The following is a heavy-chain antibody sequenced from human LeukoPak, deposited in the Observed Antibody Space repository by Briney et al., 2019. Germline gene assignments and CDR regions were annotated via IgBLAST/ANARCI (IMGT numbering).Heavy chain of an antibody. J-gene: IGHJ3*02. CDR1: GFTFSNYW. V-gene: IGHV3-7*01. CDR2: IKQDGSEK. CDR3: LITMIVVVRYDAFDI. D-gene: IGHD3-22*01. Sequence: GGSLRLSCAASGFTFSNYWMSWVRQAPGKGLEWVANIKQDGSEKYYVDSVKGRFTISRDNAKNSLYLQMNSLRAEDTAVYYCLITMIVVVRYDAFDIWGQGTMVTVS.